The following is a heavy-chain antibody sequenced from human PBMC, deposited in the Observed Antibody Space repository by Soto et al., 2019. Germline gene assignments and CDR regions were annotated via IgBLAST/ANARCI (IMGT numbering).Heavy chain of an antibody. CDR2: INPNSGGT. CDR3: ASLEDFDY. J-gene: IGHJ4*02. V-gene: IGHV1-2*02. Sequence: GXSGEVSCRVSGYAFRCYYMDWVRQAPGQGLEWMGWINPNSGGTNYAQKFQGRVTMTRDTSISTAYMELSRLRSDDTAVYYCASLEDFDYWGQPTLVTVSS. CDR1: GYAFRCYY.